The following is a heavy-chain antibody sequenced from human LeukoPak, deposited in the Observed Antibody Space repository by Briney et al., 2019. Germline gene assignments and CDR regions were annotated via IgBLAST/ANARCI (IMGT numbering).Heavy chain of an antibody. Sequence: PSETLSLTCAVSGGSFSGYYWTWIRQPPGKGLEWIGEINHSGRTNYNPSLKSRVIISVDTSKNQFSLTLNSVTDADTAVYYCARDPLRPDVYYYYMDVWGKGTTVTVSS. CDR1: GGSFSGYY. V-gene: IGHV4-34*01. J-gene: IGHJ6*03. CDR3: ARDPLRPDVYYYYMDV. CDR2: INHSGRT.